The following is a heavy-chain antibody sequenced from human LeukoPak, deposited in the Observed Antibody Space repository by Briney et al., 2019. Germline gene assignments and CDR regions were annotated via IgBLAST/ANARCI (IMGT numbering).Heavy chain of an antibody. V-gene: IGHV4-30-2*01. CDR1: GGSISSCGYS. Sequence: SETLSLTCAVSGGSISSCGYSWSWIRQPPGKGLEWIGYIYHSGSTYYNPSLKSRVTISVDRSKNQFSLKLSSVTAADTAVYYCARVWDYWGQGTLVTVSS. CDR3: ARVWDY. CDR2: IYHSGST. J-gene: IGHJ4*02.